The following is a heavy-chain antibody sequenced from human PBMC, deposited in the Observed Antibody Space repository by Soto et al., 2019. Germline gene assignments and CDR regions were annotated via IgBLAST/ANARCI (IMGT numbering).Heavy chain of an antibody. CDR3: VSKLGPFDS. CDR2: IYPGDSDT. Sequence: GESLKISCKGSGYSFTSYWIGWVRQMPGKGLEWMGIIYPGDSDTRYSPSFQGQVNISADKSISTASLLWSSLKASDTVMYYCVSKLGPFDSWGQGTLVTVSS. V-gene: IGHV5-51*01. D-gene: IGHD3-16*01. CDR1: GYSFTSYW. J-gene: IGHJ4*02.